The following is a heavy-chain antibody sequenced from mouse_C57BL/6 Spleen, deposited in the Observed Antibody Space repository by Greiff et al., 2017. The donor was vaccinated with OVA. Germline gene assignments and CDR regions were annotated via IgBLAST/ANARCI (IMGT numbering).Heavy chain of an antibody. V-gene: IGHV1-26*01. CDR2: INPNNGGT. Sequence: VQLQQSGPELVKPGASVKISCKASGYTFTDYYMNWVKQSHGKSLEWIGDINPNNGGTSYNQKFKGKATLTVDKSSSTAYMELRSLTSEDSAVYYCARGYYSNYVAYWGQGTTLTVSS. D-gene: IGHD2-5*01. J-gene: IGHJ2*01. CDR3: ARGYYSNYVAY. CDR1: GYTFTDYY.